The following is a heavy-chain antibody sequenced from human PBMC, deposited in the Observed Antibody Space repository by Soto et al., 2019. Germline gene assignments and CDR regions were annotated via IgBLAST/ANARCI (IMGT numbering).Heavy chain of an antibody. Sequence: SETLSLTCSVSGGSISSNYWSWIRQPPGKGQEWVGYIYYSGNTKYNPSLKSRVTISVDTSKKQFSLNLSSVTAADTAIYYCARHDGRNAGPDDPFTICGQRTWVTVSS. CDR2: IYYSGNT. CDR3: ARHDGRNAGPDDPFTI. J-gene: IGHJ3*02. V-gene: IGHV4-59*08. D-gene: IGHD2-15*01. CDR1: GGSISSNY.